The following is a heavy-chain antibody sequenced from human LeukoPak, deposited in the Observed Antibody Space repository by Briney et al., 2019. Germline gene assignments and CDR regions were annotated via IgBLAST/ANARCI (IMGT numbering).Heavy chain of an antibody. D-gene: IGHD4-17*01. V-gene: IGHV3-7*01. CDR1: GFSLSGYW. J-gene: IGHJ2*01. CDR3: ARGGNHGDYWYFDL. CDR2: INEAGSHT. Sequence: GGSLRLSCAASGFSLSGYWMSWVRQAPGKGLEWVANINEAGSHTYCVDSLRGRFTISRDNTKNSLYLQMNNLRVEDTAVYYCARGGNHGDYWYFDLWGRGTLVTVSS.